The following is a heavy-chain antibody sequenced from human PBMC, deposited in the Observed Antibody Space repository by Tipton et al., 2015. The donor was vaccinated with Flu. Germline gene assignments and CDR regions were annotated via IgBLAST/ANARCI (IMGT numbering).Heavy chain of an antibody. Sequence: TLSLTCTVSGDSISNDYFWGWIRQPPGKGLEWIATIHRSGDTKYAPSLKSRVTISVDASKNKFSLKLTSVTAADTAVYYCAREGYKSRGHLWGQGTLVTVSS. J-gene: IGHJ5*02. CDR2: IHRSGDT. D-gene: IGHD2-15*01. CDR3: AREGYKSRGHL. V-gene: IGHV4-38-2*02. CDR1: GDSISNDYF.